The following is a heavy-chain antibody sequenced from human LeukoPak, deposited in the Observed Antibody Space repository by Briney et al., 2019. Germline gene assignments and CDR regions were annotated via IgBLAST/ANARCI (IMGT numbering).Heavy chain of an antibody. D-gene: IGHD3-3*01. CDR2: ISGSGGST. Sequence: GGTLRLSCAASGVTFSSYAMSWVRQAPGKGLEWVSAISGSGGSTYYADSVKGRFTISRDNSKNTLYLQMNSLRAEDTAVYYCAKDRKSVRFLEWLSVDYWGQGTLVTVSS. V-gene: IGHV3-23*01. CDR1: GVTFSSYA. CDR3: AKDRKSVRFLEWLSVDY. J-gene: IGHJ4*02.